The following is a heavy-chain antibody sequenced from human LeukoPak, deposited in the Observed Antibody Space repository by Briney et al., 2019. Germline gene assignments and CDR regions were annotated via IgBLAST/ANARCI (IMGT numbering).Heavy chain of an antibody. V-gene: IGHV3-30*04. CDR1: GFTFSSYA. D-gene: IGHD5-18*01. CDR2: ISYDGSNK. CDR3: ASAAPNTAMDHFDY. J-gene: IGHJ4*02. Sequence: GRSLRLSCAASGFTFSSYAMHWVRRAPGKGLEWVAVISYDGSNKYYADSVKGRFTISRDNSKNTLYLQMNSLRAEDTAVYYCASAAPNTAMDHFDYWGQGTLVTVSS.